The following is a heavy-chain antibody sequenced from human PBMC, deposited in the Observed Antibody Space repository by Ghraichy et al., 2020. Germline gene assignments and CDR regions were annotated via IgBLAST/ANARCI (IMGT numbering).Heavy chain of an antibody. D-gene: IGHD3-22*01. CDR3: ARSYYYDSSGYYYNAFDI. V-gene: IGHV1-69*06. CDR2: IIPIFGTA. J-gene: IGHJ3*02. CDR1: GGTFSSYA. Sequence: KISCKASGGTFSSYAISWVRQAPGQGLEWMGGIIPIFGTANYAQKFQGRVTITADKSTSTAYMELSSLRSEDTAVYYCARSYYYDSSGYYYNAFDIWGQGTMVTVSA.